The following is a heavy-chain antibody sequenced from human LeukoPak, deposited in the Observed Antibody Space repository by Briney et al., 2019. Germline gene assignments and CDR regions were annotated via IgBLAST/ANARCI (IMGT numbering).Heavy chain of an antibody. V-gene: IGHV1-18*01. CDR2: ISAYNGNT. CDR1: GYTFTSYG. Sequence: EASVKVSCTASGYTFTSYGISWVRQAPGQGLEWMGWISAYNGNTNYAQKLQGRVTMTTDTSTSTAYMELRSLRSDDTAVYYCARGRYCGGDCYSGSWYYYYYMDVWGKGTTVTISS. D-gene: IGHD2-21*02. J-gene: IGHJ6*03. CDR3: ARGRYCGGDCYSGSWYYYYYMDV.